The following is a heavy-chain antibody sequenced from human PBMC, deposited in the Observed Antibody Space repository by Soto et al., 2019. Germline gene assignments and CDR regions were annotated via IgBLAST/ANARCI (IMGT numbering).Heavy chain of an antibody. D-gene: IGHD2-2*01. CDR3: ARDPPYCGSTRCDYYYGIYV. J-gene: IGHJ6*02. V-gene: IGHV1-69*01. Sequence: QVQLVQSGAEVKKPGSSVKVSCKASGGTFSSYAISWVRQAPGQGLEWMGGIIPIFGTANYAQKFQGRVTITADESTSTAYMELSRLRSEDTAVYFCARDPPYCGSTRCDYYYGIYVCGQGTTVTVSS. CDR2: IIPIFGTA. CDR1: GGTFSSYA.